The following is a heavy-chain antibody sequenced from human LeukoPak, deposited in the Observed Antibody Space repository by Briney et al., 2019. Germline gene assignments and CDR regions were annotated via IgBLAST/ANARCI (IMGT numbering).Heavy chain of an antibody. V-gene: IGHV3-21*01. D-gene: IGHD4-23*01. CDR1: GFTFSVYS. Sequence: GGSLRLSCAASGFTFSVYSMNWVRQAPGKGLEWVSSITTSSSDMYYADSVKGRFTISRDNAKNSLYLQMNSLRAEDTAVYYCARDLSYGGNGYFDYWGQGTLVTVSS. CDR3: ARDLSYGGNGYFDY. CDR2: ITTSSSDM. J-gene: IGHJ4*02.